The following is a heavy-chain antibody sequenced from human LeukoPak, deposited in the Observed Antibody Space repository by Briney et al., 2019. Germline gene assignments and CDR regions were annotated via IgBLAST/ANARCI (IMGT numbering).Heavy chain of an antibody. CDR3: ARTRQNYYDSSGYYYEFGY. CDR1: GFTFSSYS. CDR2: ISSSSSYI. V-gene: IGHV3-21*01. Sequence: GGSLRLSCAASGFTFSSYSMNWVRQAPGKGLEWVSSISSSSSYIYYADSVKGRFTIPRDNAKNSLYLQMNSLRAEDTAVYYCARTRQNYYDSSGYYYEFGYWGQGTLVTVSS. D-gene: IGHD3-22*01. J-gene: IGHJ4*02.